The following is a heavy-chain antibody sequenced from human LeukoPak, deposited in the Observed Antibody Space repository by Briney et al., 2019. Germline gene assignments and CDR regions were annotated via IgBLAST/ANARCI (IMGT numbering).Heavy chain of an antibody. V-gene: IGHV1-3*01. CDR2: INAGNGNT. CDR1: GYTFTGYY. Sequence: ASVKVSCKASGYTFTGYYMHWVRQAPGQRLEWMGWINAGNGNTKYSQKFQGRVTITRDTSASTAYMELSSLRSEDTAVYYCARDGDYGDYAIDYWGQGTLVTVSS. J-gene: IGHJ4*02. D-gene: IGHD4-17*01. CDR3: ARDGDYGDYAIDY.